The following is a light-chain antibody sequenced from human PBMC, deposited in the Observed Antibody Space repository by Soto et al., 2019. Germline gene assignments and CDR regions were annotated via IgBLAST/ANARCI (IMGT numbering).Light chain of an antibody. V-gene: IGKV3-20*01. Sequence: EIVLTRSPGTLSLSPGERATLSCRASQSVSSSYLAWYQQKPGQAPRVLIYGASSRATGIPDRLSGSGSGTDFTLTISRMEPEDSAVYYCQQYGSLWTFGQGTKVDIK. J-gene: IGKJ1*01. CDR1: QSVSSSY. CDR3: QQYGSLWT. CDR2: GAS.